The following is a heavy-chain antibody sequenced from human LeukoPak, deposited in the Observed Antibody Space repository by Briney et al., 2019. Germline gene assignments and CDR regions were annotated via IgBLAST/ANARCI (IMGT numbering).Heavy chain of an antibody. V-gene: IGHV3-21*01. Sequence: GGSLRLSCAASGFTFSSYSMNWVRQAPGKGLEWVSSISSSSGYIYYADSVKGRFTISRDNAKNSLYLQMNSLRAEDTAVYYCARVGDFWSGYYIAYYYYMDVWGKGTKVTVSS. CDR3: ARVGDFWSGYYIAYYYYMDV. CDR1: GFTFSSYS. D-gene: IGHD3-3*01. CDR2: ISSSSGYI. J-gene: IGHJ6*03.